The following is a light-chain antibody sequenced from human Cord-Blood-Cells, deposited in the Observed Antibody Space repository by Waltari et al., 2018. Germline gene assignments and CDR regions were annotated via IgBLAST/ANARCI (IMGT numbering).Light chain of an antibody. CDR2: DVS. CDR3: CSYAGSYTRV. CDR1: SSDVCGYNY. V-gene: IGLV2-11*01. J-gene: IGLJ2*01. Sequence: QSALTQPRSVSGSPGQSVTISCTGTSSDVCGYNYVSWYQKHPGKAPKLIIYDVSKRPSGVPDRFSCSKSGNTASRTISGLQAEDEADYYSCSYAGSYTRVFGGGTKLTVL.